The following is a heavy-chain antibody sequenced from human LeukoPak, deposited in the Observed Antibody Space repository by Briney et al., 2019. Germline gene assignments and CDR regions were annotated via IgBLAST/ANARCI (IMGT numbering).Heavy chain of an antibody. J-gene: IGHJ5*02. CDR3: ARAKPLGQCSGANGDCYGGWFDP. D-gene: IGHD2-21*02. CDR1: GGSISSSNW. Sequence: SETLSLTCAVSGGSISSSNWWSWVRQPPGKGLEWIGEIYHSGSTNYNPSLKSRVTISVDKSKNQFSLKLSSVTAADTAFYYCARAKPLGQCSGANGDCYGGWFDPWGQGIVVTVSS. CDR2: IYHSGST. V-gene: IGHV4-4*02.